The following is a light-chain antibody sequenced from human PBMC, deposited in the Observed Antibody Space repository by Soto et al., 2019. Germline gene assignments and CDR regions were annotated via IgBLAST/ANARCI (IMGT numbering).Light chain of an antibody. CDR3: LQYHNLWA. CDR1: QNIYSN. CDR2: RAS. J-gene: IGKJ1*01. Sequence: IVMTQSPATLSVSPGERATLSCRASQNIYSNVAWYQQRPGQAPRLLIYRASTRAPGIPARFSGSGSGTEFTLTISRLQSEDFTVYSCLQYHNLWAFGQGTKVDIK. V-gene: IGKV3-15*01.